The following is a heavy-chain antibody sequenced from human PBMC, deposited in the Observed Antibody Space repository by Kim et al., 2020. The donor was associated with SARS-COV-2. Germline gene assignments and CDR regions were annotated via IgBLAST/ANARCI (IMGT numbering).Heavy chain of an antibody. CDR2: ISGGVVNK. J-gene: IGHJ6*01. D-gene: IGHD2-21*01. CDR3: AKMVIMDGYNYFYYYAM. Sequence: GGSLRLSCVASGFTFDTYAMSWVRQAPGKGLEWVSVISGGVVNKFYADSVRGRFTISRDNSKNTLYLQMKSLRDDDTALYYCAKMVIMDGYNYFYYYAM. CDR1: GFTFDTYA. V-gene: IGHV3-23*01.